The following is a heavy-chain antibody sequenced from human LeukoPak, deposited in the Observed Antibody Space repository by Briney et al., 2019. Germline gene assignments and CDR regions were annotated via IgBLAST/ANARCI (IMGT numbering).Heavy chain of an antibody. V-gene: IGHV4-34*01. Sequence: SETLSLTCAVYGDSFSDYYWTWIRQPPGKGLEWIGEINHSGSTNYNPSLKSRVTISVDTSKNQFSLKLSSVTAADTAVYYCARRRHNFDFYDVWGQGTRVTVSS. CDR1: GDSFSDYY. D-gene: IGHD3/OR15-3a*01. CDR2: INHSGST. J-gene: IGHJ3*01. CDR3: ARRRHNFDFYDV.